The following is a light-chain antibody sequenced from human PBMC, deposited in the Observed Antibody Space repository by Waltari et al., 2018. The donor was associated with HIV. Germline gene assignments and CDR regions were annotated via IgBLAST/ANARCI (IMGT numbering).Light chain of an antibody. CDR1: SATFGRYY. CDR3: GTWDRSLSTWL. CDR2: DNN. J-gene: IGLJ3*02. V-gene: IGLV1-51*01. Sequence: QSVLTQPPSVSAAPGPRVAISCSGRSATFGRYYVSWYDKLPRTAPKLVIYDNNNLPSGIPDLFSGSKSGTSATLGITGLKTGDEAHYYCGTWDRSLSTWLFGGGTKLNVL.